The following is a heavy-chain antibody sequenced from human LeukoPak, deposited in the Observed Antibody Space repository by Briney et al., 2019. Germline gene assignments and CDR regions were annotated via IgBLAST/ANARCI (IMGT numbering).Heavy chain of an antibody. CDR3: ARLSLVVVPAAHFDY. Sequence: GESLKISCKGSGYSFTSYWIGWVRQMLGKGLEWMGIIYPGDSDTRYSPSFQGQVTISADKSISTAYLQWSSLKASDTAMYYCARLSLVVVPAAHFDYWGQGTLVTVSS. D-gene: IGHD2-2*01. V-gene: IGHV5-51*01. CDR2: IYPGDSDT. CDR1: GYSFTSYW. J-gene: IGHJ4*02.